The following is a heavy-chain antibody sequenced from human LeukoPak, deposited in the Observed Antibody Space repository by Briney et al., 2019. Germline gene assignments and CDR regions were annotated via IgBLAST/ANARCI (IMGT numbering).Heavy chain of an antibody. CDR2: TDAGGSST. CDR1: ELNFENHW. D-gene: IGHD2-8*02. V-gene: IGHV3-74*01. Sequence: GGSLRLSCAASELNFENHWMHWVRQVPGKGLEWVSRTDAGGSSTSYADSVRGRFSISRDNGKSTLYLQMNSLRVEDTAVYYCARGPPTGGGAYVGDYWGHGTQVTVSS. CDR3: ARGPPTGGGAYVGDY. J-gene: IGHJ4*01.